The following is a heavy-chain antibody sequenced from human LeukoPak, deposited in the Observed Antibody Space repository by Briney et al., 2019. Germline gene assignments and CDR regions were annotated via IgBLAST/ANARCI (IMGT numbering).Heavy chain of an antibody. CDR3: ARARRFAAAGTTAFDI. V-gene: IGHV4-30-4*08. Sequence: SETLSLTCTVSGGSVSSGDYYWSWISQPPGKGLEWIGYIYYSGNTYYNPSLKSRLTISVDTSKNQFSLKLTSVTAADTAVYYCARARRFAAAGTTAFDIWGQGTMVTVSS. D-gene: IGHD6-13*01. J-gene: IGHJ3*02. CDR2: IYYSGNT. CDR1: GGSVSSGDYY.